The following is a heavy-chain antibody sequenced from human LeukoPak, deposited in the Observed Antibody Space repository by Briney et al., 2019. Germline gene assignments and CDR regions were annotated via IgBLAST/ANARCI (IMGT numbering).Heavy chain of an antibody. J-gene: IGHJ4*02. Sequence: GGSLRLSCAASGFTFSSYGMHWVRQAPGKGLEWVAVIWYDGSNKYYADSVKGRLTISRDNSKNTLYLQMNSLRAEDTAVYYCARELSPVVKYYFDDWGQGTLVTVSS. CDR3: ARELSPVVKYYFDD. V-gene: IGHV3-33*01. CDR1: GFTFSSYG. D-gene: IGHD3-22*01. CDR2: IWYDGSNK.